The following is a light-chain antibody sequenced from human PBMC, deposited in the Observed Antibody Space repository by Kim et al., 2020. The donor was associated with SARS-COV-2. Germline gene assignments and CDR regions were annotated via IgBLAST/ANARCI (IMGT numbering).Light chain of an antibody. Sequence: GQSVAISCTGASSDVGAYDYVSWYQQHPGKAPKLMIHDVNDRPSGVSKRFSGSKSGNTASLTISGLQAEDEADYYCSSYTNSDTLVFGGGTQLTVL. CDR2: DVN. V-gene: IGLV2-14*03. CDR1: SSDVGAYDY. CDR3: SSYTNSDTLV. J-gene: IGLJ3*02.